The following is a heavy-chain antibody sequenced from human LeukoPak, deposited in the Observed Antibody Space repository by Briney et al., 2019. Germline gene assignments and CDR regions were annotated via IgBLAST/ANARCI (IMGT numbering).Heavy chain of an antibody. Sequence: SETLSLTCTVSGVSISSHYWSWIRQPAGKGLEWIGRIYSSGSTNYNPSLKSRVTMSVDTSKNQFSLKLSSVTAADTAVYYCSRENGAFSPFGYWGQGILVTVLS. D-gene: IGHD2-8*01. J-gene: IGHJ4*02. CDR2: IYSSGST. CDR3: SRENGAFSPFGY. V-gene: IGHV4-4*07. CDR1: GVSISSHY.